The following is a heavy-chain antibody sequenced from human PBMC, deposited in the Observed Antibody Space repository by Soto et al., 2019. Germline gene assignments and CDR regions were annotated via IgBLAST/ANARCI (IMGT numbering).Heavy chain of an antibody. CDR3: ARGSFYWQQRNWFDP. D-gene: IGHD6-13*01. V-gene: IGHV4-34*01. CDR2: INHSGST. Sequence: SETLSLTCAVYGGSFSGCYWSWIRQPPGKGLEWIGEINHSGSTNYNPSLNSRVTISVDTSKNQFSLELSSVTAADTAVYYCARGSFYWQQRNWFDPWAQRTLATVSS. CDR1: GGSFSGCY. J-gene: IGHJ5*02.